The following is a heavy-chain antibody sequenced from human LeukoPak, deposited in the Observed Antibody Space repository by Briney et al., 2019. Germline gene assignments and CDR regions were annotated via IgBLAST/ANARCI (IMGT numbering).Heavy chain of an antibody. J-gene: IGHJ4*02. CDR1: GYTFTNYD. D-gene: IGHD2-15*01. Sequence: ASVKVSCKASGYTFTNYDINWVRQATGQGLEWMGWMNPNSGNTGHAQKFQGRITMTRNTSISTAYMELNSLRSEDTAVYYCATSEEGRWGQGTLVTVSS. CDR2: MNPNSGNT. V-gene: IGHV1-8*01. CDR3: ATSEEGR.